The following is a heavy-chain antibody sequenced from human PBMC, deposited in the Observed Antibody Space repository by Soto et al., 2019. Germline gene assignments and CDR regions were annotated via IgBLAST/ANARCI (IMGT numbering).Heavy chain of an antibody. CDR3: AKDKPGTTSFDY. J-gene: IGHJ4*02. CDR1: GFTISSNV. V-gene: IGHV3-23*01. CDR2: ISDRGDTT. Sequence: EVQLLESGGGLVQPGGSLRLSCAASGFTISSNVMYWVRQAPGKGLEWVSGISDRGDTTHYADSVKGRFTISRDTSKNPLYLQLNTLRADDTAVYYCAKDKPGTTSFDYWGQGTLVTVSS. D-gene: IGHD1-1*01.